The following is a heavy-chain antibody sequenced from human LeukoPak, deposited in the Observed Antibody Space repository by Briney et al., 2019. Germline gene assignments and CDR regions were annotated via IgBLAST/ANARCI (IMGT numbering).Heavy chain of an antibody. CDR1: GFTFGDYA. Sequence: GSLRLSCTASGFTFGDYAMSWVRQAPGKGLEWVGFIRSKAYGGTTEYAASVKGRFTISRDDSKSIAYLQMNSLKTEDTAVYYCSRSYGDYESFDCWGQGTLVTVSS. CDR2: IRSKAYGGTT. CDR3: SRSYGDYESFDC. J-gene: IGHJ4*02. V-gene: IGHV3-49*04. D-gene: IGHD4-17*01.